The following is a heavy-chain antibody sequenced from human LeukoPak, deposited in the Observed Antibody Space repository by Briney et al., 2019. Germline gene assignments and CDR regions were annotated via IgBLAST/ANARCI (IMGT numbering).Heavy chain of an antibody. D-gene: IGHD3-16*01. Sequence: SETLSLTCAVYGGSFSGYYWGWIRQPPGKGLEWIGEINHSGSTNYNPSLKSRVTISVDTSKNQFSLKLSSVTAADTAVYYCARTGRYDNWFDPWGQGTLVTVSS. J-gene: IGHJ5*02. CDR3: ARTGRYDNWFDP. V-gene: IGHV4-34*01. CDR1: GGSFSGYY. CDR2: INHSGST.